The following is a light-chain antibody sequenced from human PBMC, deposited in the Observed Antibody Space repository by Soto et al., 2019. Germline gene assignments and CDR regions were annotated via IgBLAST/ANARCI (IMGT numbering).Light chain of an antibody. Sequence: QFVLTQPPSASGTPGQRVTISCSGSSSNIGSNTVNWYQHLPGTAPKLLIYTSDQRPSGVPDRFSGSRSGTSASLAISGLRSEDEAEYYCAAWDDSLNGYVFGIGTKVTVL. J-gene: IGLJ1*01. V-gene: IGLV1-44*01. CDR2: TSD. CDR3: AAWDDSLNGYV. CDR1: SSNIGSNT.